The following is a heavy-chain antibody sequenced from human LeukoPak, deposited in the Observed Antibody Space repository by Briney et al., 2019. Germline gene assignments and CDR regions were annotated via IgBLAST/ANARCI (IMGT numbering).Heavy chain of an antibody. CDR1: GFSFNAYA. D-gene: IGHD3-10*01. Sequence: GGSLRISCAASGFSFNAYAMTWVRQAPGKGLEWVSSITKTGRTTFYTGSVKGRFTISRDNSKNTLHLQMNRLRVEDTALYFCAKDHDNTDSYYYFDSWGLGTLVTVSS. CDR3: AKDHDNTDSYYYFDS. V-gene: IGHV3-23*01. CDR2: ITKTGRTT. J-gene: IGHJ4*02.